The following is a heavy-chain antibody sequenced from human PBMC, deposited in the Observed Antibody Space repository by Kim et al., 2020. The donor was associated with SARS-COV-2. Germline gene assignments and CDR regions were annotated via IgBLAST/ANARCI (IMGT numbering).Heavy chain of an antibody. CDR1: GYTFTSYA. V-gene: IGHV1-3*01. D-gene: IGHD3-10*01. CDR3: ARLDMVRGVIKVPYYGMDV. J-gene: IGHJ6*02. Sequence: ASVKVSCKASGYTFTSYAMHWVRQAPGQRLEWMGWINAGNGNTKYSQKFQGRVTITRDTSASTAYMELSSLRSEDTAVYYCARLDMVRGVIKVPYYGMDVWGQGTTVTVSS. CDR2: INAGNGNT.